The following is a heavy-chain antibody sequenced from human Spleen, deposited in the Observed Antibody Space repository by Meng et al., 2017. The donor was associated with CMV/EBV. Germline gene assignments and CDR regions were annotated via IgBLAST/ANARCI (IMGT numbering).Heavy chain of an antibody. V-gene: IGHV4-39*07. D-gene: IGHD1-26*01. Sequence: SETLSLTCSVSGNSISSHNEYWGWIRQPPGKRLEWIANIHYSGSAYYNPSLQSRVTISVDTSKNLFSLRLSSVTAADTAVYYCARVMSSGLYYFDHWGRGTLVTVSS. J-gene: IGHJ4*02. CDR2: IHYSGSA. CDR1: GNSISSHNEY. CDR3: ARVMSSGLYYFDH.